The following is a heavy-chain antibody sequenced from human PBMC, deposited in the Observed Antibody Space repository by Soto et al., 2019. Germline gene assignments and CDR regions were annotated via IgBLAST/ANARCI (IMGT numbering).Heavy chain of an antibody. CDR2: IYYSGGT. V-gene: IGHV4-59*01. CDR1: GGSISSYY. Sequence: QVQLQESGPGLVKPSETLSLTCTVSGGSISSYYWSWIRQPPGKGLEWIGYIYYSGGTNYTPTLKSRVTISVDTSKNLFSLKLSSVTAADTAVYYCAKGDSSSWFTPDYWGQGTLVTVSS. D-gene: IGHD6-13*01. J-gene: IGHJ4*02. CDR3: AKGDSSSWFTPDY.